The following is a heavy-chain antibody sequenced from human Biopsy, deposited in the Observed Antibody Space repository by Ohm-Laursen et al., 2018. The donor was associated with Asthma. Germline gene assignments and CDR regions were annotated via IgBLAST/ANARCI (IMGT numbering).Heavy chain of an antibody. CDR2: ISFDGTNR. CDR3: AKEVFPGWELRRGPDS. J-gene: IGHJ4*02. V-gene: IGHV3-30*18. D-gene: IGHD1-26*01. CDR1: GFSLSDYG. Sequence: SLRLSCAASGFSLSDYGMHWVRQSPGKGLDWVAVISFDGTNRNYTDSVKGRFTISRDNSRNTLHLEMNSLRAEDTAVYFCAKEVFPGWELRRGPDSWGQGTLVTVSS.